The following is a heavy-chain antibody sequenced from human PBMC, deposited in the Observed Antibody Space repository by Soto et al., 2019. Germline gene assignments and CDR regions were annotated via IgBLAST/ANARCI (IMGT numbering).Heavy chain of an antibody. CDR2: ISSNGGRT. V-gene: IGHV3-64*07. J-gene: IGHJ6*02. Sequence: EVQLVESGGGLVQPGGSLRLSCAVSGFTFSNYAMYWVRQTPGKGLEYVSGISSNGGRTYYADSVKGRFTISRDNFKDTLYLQMVSLRAEDMAVYYCARLHQYGDYAPYYYGMDVWGQGTTVTVS. CDR3: ARLHQYGDYAPYYYGMDV. CDR1: GFTFSNYA. D-gene: IGHD4-17*01.